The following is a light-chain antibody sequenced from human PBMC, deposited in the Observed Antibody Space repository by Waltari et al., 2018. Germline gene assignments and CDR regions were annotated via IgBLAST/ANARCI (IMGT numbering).Light chain of an antibody. Sequence: EIVLTQSPGTLSLSPGERATLSCGASQSVNSSYLAWYQQKPGQAPRLLIYGASSRATGIPDRFSGSGSGTDFTLTISRLEPEDFAVYYCQQYGSSHTFGQGTRLEIK. CDR2: GAS. V-gene: IGKV3-20*01. J-gene: IGKJ5*01. CDR3: QQYGSSHT. CDR1: QSVNSSY.